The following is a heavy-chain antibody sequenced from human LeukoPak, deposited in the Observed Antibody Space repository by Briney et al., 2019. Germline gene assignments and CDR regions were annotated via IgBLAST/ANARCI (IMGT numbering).Heavy chain of an antibody. J-gene: IGHJ4*02. V-gene: IGHV3-66*01. Sequence: GGSLRLSCAASGFTVSSNYMSWVRQAPGKGLEWVSVIYSGGSTYYADSVKGRFTISRDNSKNTLYLQMNSLRAEDTAVYYCSAGYSSSWYYFDYWGQGTLVTVSS. CDR1: GFTVSSNY. CDR3: SAGYSSSWYYFDY. D-gene: IGHD6-13*01. CDR2: IYSGGST.